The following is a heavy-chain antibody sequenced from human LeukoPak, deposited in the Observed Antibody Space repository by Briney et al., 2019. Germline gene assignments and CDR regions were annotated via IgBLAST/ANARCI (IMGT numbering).Heavy chain of an antibody. CDR1: GYTFTSYD. Sequence: ASVKVSCKASGYTFTSYDINWVRQATGQGLEWMGWMNPNSGNTGYAQKFQGRVTMTRNTSISTAYMELSSLRSEDTAVYYCARSDYDSSGYYYYYYYMDVWGKGTTVTVSS. CDR2: MNPNSGNT. J-gene: IGHJ6*03. V-gene: IGHV1-8*01. CDR3: ARSDYDSSGYYYYYYYMDV. D-gene: IGHD3-22*01.